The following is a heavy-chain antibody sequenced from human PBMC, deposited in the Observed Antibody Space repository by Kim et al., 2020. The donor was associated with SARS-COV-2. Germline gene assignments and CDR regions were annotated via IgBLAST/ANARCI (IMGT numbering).Heavy chain of an antibody. CDR2: ISGSGGST. J-gene: IGHJ4*02. Sequence: GGSLRLSCAASGFTFSSYAMSWVRQAPGKGLEWVSAISGSGGSTYYADSVKGRFTISRDNSKNTLYLQMNSLRAEDTAVYYCAKGEPDSSGYPTAYYFDYWGQGTLVTVSS. V-gene: IGHV3-23*01. D-gene: IGHD3-22*01. CDR3: AKGEPDSSGYPTAYYFDY. CDR1: GFTFSSYA.